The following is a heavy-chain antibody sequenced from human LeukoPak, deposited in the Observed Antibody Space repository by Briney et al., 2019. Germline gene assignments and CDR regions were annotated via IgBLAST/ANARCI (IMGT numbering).Heavy chain of an antibody. V-gene: IGHV3-30-3*01. CDR3: ARGSRYVDIMASPADDAFDI. Sequence: GGSLRLSCAASGFTFSSYAMHWVCQAPGKGLEWVAVISYDGSNKYYADSVKGRFTISRDNSKNTLYLQMNSLRAEDTAVYYCARGSRYVDIMASPADDAFDIWGQGTMVTVSS. J-gene: IGHJ3*02. CDR1: GFTFSSYA. CDR2: ISYDGSNK. D-gene: IGHD5-12*01.